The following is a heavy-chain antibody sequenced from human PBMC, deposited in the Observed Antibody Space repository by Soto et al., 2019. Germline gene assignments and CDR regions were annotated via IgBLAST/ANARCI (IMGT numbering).Heavy chain of an antibody. CDR1: GYTFTSYA. Sequence: ASVKVSCTASGYTFTSYAMHWVRQAPGQRLEWMGWINAGNGNTKYSQKFQGRVTITRDTSASTAYMELGSLRSEDTAVYYCAREGRDGYNYPTYWFDPWGQGTLVTVSS. CDR2: INAGNGNT. D-gene: IGHD5-12*01. V-gene: IGHV1-3*01. CDR3: AREGRDGYNYPTYWFDP. J-gene: IGHJ5*02.